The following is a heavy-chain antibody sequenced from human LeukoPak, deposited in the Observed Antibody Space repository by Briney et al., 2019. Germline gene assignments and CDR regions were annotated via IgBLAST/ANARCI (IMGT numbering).Heavy chain of an antibody. CDR3: ASRRDLPYFFDF. J-gene: IGHJ4*02. V-gene: IGHV3-69-1*02. CDR2: ISIGGNT. Sequence: GGSLRLSCAASGFTLTNYDIMWVRQAPGKALEWVSTISIGGNTYHADSVKGRFTLSRDNAKNSLYLQMNSLRAEDTAVYYCASRRDLPYFFDFWGQGTLVTVSS. CDR1: GFTLTNYD. D-gene: IGHD5-24*01.